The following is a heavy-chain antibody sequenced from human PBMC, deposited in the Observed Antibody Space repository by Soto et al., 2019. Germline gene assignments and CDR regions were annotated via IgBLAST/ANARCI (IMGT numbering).Heavy chain of an antibody. CDR1: GYTFTSYY. V-gene: IGHV1-46*01. J-gene: IGHJ6*02. CDR2: INPSGGST. Sequence: ASVKVSCKAAGYTFTSYYMHWVRQAPGQGLEWMGIINPSGGSTSYAQKFQGRVTMTRDTSTSTVYMELSSLRSEDTAVYYCARVDGYILPLDYGMDVWGQVTTVTVSS. D-gene: IGHD5-18*01. CDR3: ARVDGYILPLDYGMDV.